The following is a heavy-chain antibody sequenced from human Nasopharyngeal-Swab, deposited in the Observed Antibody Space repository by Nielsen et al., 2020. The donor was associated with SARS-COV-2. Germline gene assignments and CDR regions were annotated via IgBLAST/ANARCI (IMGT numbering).Heavy chain of an antibody. Sequence: ASVKVSCKASGGTFSSYGISWVRQAPGQGLEWMGWISAYNGNTNYAQKLQGRVTMTTDTSTSTAYMELRSLRSDDTAVYYCAREPPLGYCSSTSCPGWFDPWGQGTLVTVSS. V-gene: IGHV1-18*01. J-gene: IGHJ5*02. CDR2: ISAYNGNT. CDR1: GGTFSSYG. CDR3: AREPPLGYCSSTSCPGWFDP. D-gene: IGHD2-2*01.